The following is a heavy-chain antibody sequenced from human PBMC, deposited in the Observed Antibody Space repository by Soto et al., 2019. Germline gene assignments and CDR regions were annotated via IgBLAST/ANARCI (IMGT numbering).Heavy chain of an antibody. Sequence: GSLRLSCAASGFSFSDSWMDWVRQAPGKGPEWVANINQYGSEKNYVDSVKGRFTISRDNAKNSLYLQMNSLRVEDTAVYYCASLGRHGWGQGTTVTVSS. CDR3: ASLGRHG. CDR1: GFSFSDSW. CDR2: INQYGSEK. D-gene: IGHD3-16*01. J-gene: IGHJ6*02. V-gene: IGHV3-7*01.